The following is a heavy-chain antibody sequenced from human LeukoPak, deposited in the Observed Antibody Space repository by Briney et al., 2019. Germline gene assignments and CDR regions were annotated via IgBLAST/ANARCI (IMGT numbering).Heavy chain of an antibody. CDR2: IYYSGST. J-gene: IGHJ5*02. V-gene: IGHV4-31*03. D-gene: IGHD2-2*01. CDR1: GGSLSSGDYY. Sequence: SQTLSLTCTVSGGSLSSGDYYWSRIRQHPGKGREWIGYIYYSGSTNYNPSLKSRVTISVDKSKNQFSLKLSSVTAADTPVYYCARSNIVVVPAAMRAWFDPWGQGTLVTVSS. CDR3: ARSNIVVVPAAMRAWFDP.